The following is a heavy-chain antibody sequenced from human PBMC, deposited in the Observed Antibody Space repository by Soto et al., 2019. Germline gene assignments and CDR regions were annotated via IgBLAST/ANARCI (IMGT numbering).Heavy chain of an antibody. V-gene: IGHV1-69*08. Sequence: QVQLVQSGAEVKKPGSSVKVSCKASGGTFSSYTISWVRQAPGQGLEWMGRIIPILGIANYAQKFQGRVTMTADKATSKADMERSSLRSHATAVYYCARETTGRDCSGGSCYPFDYWGQGTLVTVSS. CDR3: ARETTGRDCSGGSCYPFDY. CDR2: IIPILGIA. CDR1: GGTFSSYT. J-gene: IGHJ4*02. D-gene: IGHD2-15*01.